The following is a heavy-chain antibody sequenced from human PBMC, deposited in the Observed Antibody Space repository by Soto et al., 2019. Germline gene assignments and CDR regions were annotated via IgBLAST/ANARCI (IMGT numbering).Heavy chain of an antibody. D-gene: IGHD5-12*01. J-gene: IGHJ4*02. V-gene: IGHV4-39*01. CDR3: ARQGGYDSFLPGY. CDR1: GGSISSSSYY. Sequence: QLQLQESGPGLVKPSETLSLTCTVSGGSISSSSYYWGWIRQPPGKGLEWIGSIYYSGSTYYNPSLKSRVTISVDTSKNQFSLKLSSVTAADTAVYYCARQGGYDSFLPGYWGQGTLVTVSS. CDR2: IYYSGST.